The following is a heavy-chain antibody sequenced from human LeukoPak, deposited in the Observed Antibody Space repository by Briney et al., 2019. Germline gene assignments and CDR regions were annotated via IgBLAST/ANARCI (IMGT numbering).Heavy chain of an antibody. J-gene: IGHJ4*02. Sequence: PGGSLRLSCAASGFTFSSYAMSWVRQAPGKGLEWVAAITGSGTGIDVADSVKGRFTISRDNSKSSLYLQMNSLRADDTAIYFCAKEDAQVDYFDSWGQGTLVTVSS. CDR2: ITGSGTGI. V-gene: IGHV3-23*01. CDR3: AKEDAQVDYFDS. CDR1: GFTFSSYA.